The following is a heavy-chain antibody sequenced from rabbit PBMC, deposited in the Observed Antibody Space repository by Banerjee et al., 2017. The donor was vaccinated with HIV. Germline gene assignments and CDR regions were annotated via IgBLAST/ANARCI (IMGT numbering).Heavy chain of an antibody. J-gene: IGHJ4*01. Sequence: QEQLVESGGGLVKPGASLTLSCKASGFSFSNKYVMCWVRQAPGKGLEWIACINTSSGNTVYASWAKGRFTISKTSSTTVTLQMTSLTAADTATHFCARDLGGVIGWNFSLWGQGTLVTVS. V-gene: IGHV1S45*01. CDR3: ARDLGGVIGWNFSL. CDR2: INTSSGNT. CDR1: GFSFSNKYV. D-gene: IGHD1-1*01.